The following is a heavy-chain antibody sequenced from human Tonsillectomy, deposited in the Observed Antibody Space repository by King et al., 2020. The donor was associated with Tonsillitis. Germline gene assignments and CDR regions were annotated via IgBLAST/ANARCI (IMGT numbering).Heavy chain of an antibody. V-gene: IGHV4-4*07. Sequence: VQLQESGPGLVKPSETLSLTCTVSGGSISSYYWSWIRQPAGKGLEWIGRIYTSGSTNYNPSLKSRVTMSVDTSKNQFSLKLSSVTAADTAVYYCARSYYDFWSGYLDYWGQGTLVTVSS. J-gene: IGHJ4*02. CDR1: GGSISSYY. D-gene: IGHD3-3*01. CDR2: IYTSGST. CDR3: ARSYYDFWSGYLDY.